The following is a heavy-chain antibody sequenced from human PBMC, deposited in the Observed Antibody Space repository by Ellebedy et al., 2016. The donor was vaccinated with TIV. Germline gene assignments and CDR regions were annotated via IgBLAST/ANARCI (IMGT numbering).Heavy chain of an antibody. V-gene: IGHV1-2*02. J-gene: IGHJ4*02. CDR2: INPNSGGT. CDR3: ARSEAWPSLVPILPFDY. Sequence: ASVKVSCKASGGSFSNHAISWVRQAPGQGLEWMGWINPNSGGTNYAQKFQGRVTMTRDTSISTAYMELSRLRSDDTAVYYCARSEAWPSLVPILPFDYWGQGTLVTVSS. CDR1: GGSFSNHA. D-gene: IGHD3-10*01.